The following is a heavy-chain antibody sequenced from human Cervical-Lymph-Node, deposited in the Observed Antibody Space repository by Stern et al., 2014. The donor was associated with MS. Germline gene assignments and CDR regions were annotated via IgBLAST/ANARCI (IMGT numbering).Heavy chain of an antibody. CDR2: IDWDDDK. CDR1: GFSLTTSGMC. Sequence: ESGPALVKPTQTLTLTCTFSGFSLTTSGMCVSWIRPPPGKALEWLAFIDWDDDKSYNTSLKTRLTISKDTSKNQVVLTMTNMDPVDTATYYCARFYSSSSFADAFDIWGQGTMVTVSS. D-gene: IGHD6-6*01. V-gene: IGHV2-70*01. CDR3: ARFYSSSSFADAFDI. J-gene: IGHJ3*02.